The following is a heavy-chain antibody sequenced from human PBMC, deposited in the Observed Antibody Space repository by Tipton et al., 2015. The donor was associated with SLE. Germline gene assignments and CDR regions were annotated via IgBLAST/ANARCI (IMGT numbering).Heavy chain of an antibody. CDR1: GDSFTSYY. CDR3: ARREVEMAPLGFDF. J-gene: IGHJ4*02. Sequence: LRLSCTVSGDSFTSYYWSWIRQPAGKGLEWIGDIYNSGITNYNPSLKGRVTMLVDTSKNEFSLKVGSVTAADTAVYYCARREVEMAPLGFDFWGQGTLGTVSS. CDR2: IYNSGIT. V-gene: IGHV4-4*07. D-gene: IGHD5-24*01.